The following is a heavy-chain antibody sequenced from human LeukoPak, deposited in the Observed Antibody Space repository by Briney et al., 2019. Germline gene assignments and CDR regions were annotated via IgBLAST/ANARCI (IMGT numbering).Heavy chain of an antibody. D-gene: IGHD3-10*01. CDR1: GFTVSSNY. Sequence: GGSLRLSCAASGFTVSSNYMNSVRQTPGKGLEWVSIIYSGHSTYYADSVKGRFTISRDNSKNTQYLQMNSLRAEETAVYYCARDDYGSGRSGPWGQGNLVTVSS. J-gene: IGHJ5*02. CDR2: IYSGHST. CDR3: ARDDYGSGRSGP. V-gene: IGHV3-66*01.